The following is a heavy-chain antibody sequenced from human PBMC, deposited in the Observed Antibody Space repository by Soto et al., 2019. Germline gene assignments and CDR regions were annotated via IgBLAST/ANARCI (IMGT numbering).Heavy chain of an antibody. CDR1: GGSISSSSYS. CDR3: ARLQGYCIDTRCFGDDALDG. V-gene: IGHV4-39*01. D-gene: IGHD2-2*01. Sequence: PSETLSLTCTVSGGSISSSSYSWGWIRQPPGKGPEWIGTFYYSGSTYYNPSLKSRVTISVDTTKNQFFLKLNSVTAADTAVYYCARLQGYCIDTRCFGDDALDGWGQGITATVAS. CDR2: FYYSGST. J-gene: IGHJ6*02.